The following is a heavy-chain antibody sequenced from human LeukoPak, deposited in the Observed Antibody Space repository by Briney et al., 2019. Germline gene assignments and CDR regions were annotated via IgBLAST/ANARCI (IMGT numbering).Heavy chain of an antibody. D-gene: IGHD3-10*01. J-gene: IGHJ4*02. CDR2: IKQDGSEI. CDR1: GVTFSSYW. Sequence: GGSLRLSCAASGVTFSSYWMTWVRQAPGKGLEWVANIKQDGSEIFYVDSVKGRFTISRDNPKNTLYLQMNSLRAEDTAVYYCARDLSSGLDYWGQGTLVTVSS. V-gene: IGHV3-7*01. CDR3: ARDLSSGLDY.